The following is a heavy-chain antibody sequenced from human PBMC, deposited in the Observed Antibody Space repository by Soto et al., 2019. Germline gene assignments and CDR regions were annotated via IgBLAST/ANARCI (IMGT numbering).Heavy chain of an antibody. V-gene: IGHV3-11*01. CDR2: ISSSGRAI. CDR1: GFTVSGND. Sequence: QLQLLESGGDLVKPGGSLRLSCAASGFTVSGNDLSWIRQAPGKGLEWVSSISSSGRAIYYADSVKGRFTISRANAKDSLYLLMSSLIAEDTAIYYCASHHTSGWLYFDSWGQGTLVTVSS. J-gene: IGHJ4*02. D-gene: IGHD6-19*01. CDR3: ASHHTSGWLYFDS.